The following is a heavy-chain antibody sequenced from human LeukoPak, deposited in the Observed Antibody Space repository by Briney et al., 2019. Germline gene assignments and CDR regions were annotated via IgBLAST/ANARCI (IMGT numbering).Heavy chain of an antibody. CDR2: IIPIFGTA. CDR1: GGTFSSYA. J-gene: IGHJ4*02. CDR3: ARPKAPYYYDSSGYYFSDY. D-gene: IGHD3-22*01. V-gene: IGHV1-69*13. Sequence: ASVKVSCKASGGTFSSYAISWVRQAPGQGLEWMGGIIPIFGTANYAQKFQGRVTITADESTSTAYMELSSLRSEDTAVYYCARPKAPYYYDSSGYYFSDYWGQGTLVTVSS.